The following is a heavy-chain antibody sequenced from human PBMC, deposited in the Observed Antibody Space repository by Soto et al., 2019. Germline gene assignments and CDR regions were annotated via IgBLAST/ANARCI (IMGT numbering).Heavy chain of an antibody. CDR1: GFTFSSYC. CDR3: AKDHGGPTTGITGYYYGMDV. J-gene: IGHJ6*02. Sequence: PGGSLRLSFAASGFTFSSYCMHWVRQAPGKGLEWVAVISYDGSNKYYADSVKGRFTISRDNSKNTLYLQMNSLRAEDTAVYYCAKDHGGPTTGITGYYYGMDVWGQGTTVTVSS. V-gene: IGHV3-30*18. D-gene: IGHD1-7*01. CDR2: ISYDGSNK.